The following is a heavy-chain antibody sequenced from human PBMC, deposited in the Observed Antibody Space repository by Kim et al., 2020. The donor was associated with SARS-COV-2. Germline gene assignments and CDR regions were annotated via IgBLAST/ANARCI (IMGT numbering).Heavy chain of an antibody. Sequence: ASVKVSRKASGYSFTSYAMNWVRQAPGQGLEWMGWINTNTGNPTYAQGFTGRFVFSLDTSVSTANLQISSLKAEDTAVYYCARADVTTIFGVVIIPVHDFDYWGQGTLVTVSS. CDR1: GYSFTSYA. J-gene: IGHJ4*02. CDR3: ARADVTTIFGVVIIPVHDFDY. CDR2: INTNTGNP. V-gene: IGHV7-4-1*02. D-gene: IGHD3-3*01.